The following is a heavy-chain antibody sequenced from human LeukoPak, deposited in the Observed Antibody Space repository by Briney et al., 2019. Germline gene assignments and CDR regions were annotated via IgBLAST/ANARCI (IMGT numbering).Heavy chain of an antibody. Sequence: PSETLSLTCTVSGGSISSYYWSWIRQPPGKGLEWIGYIYYSGSTNYNPSPKSRVTISVDTSKNQFYLKLSSVTAADTAVYYCARVNYYDRRFDYWGQGTLVTVSS. J-gene: IGHJ4*02. CDR3: ARVNYYDRRFDY. CDR1: GGSISSYY. D-gene: IGHD3-22*01. V-gene: IGHV4-59*01. CDR2: IYYSGST.